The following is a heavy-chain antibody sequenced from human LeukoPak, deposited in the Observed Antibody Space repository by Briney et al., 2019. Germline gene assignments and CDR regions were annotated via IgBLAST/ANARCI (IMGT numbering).Heavy chain of an antibody. CDR2: ISKDGSTS. Sequence: GGSLRLSCEASGFTFSNHWMHWVRQVPGKGLVWVSVISKDGSTSIYADSVRGRLTISRDNAKNTLYLQMNSLRVEDTSVYYCARDYYMGIVDQWGQGTRVTVSS. CDR3: ARDYYMGIVDQ. D-gene: IGHD3-22*01. V-gene: IGHV3-74*01. J-gene: IGHJ5*02. CDR1: GFTFSNHW.